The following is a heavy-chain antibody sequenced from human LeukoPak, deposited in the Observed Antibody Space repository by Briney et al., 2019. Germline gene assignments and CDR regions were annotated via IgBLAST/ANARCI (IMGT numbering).Heavy chain of an antibody. Sequence: PSETLSLTCTASGGSISSSSYYWGWIRQPPGKGLEWIGSIYYSGSTYYNPSLKSRVTISVDTSKNQFSLKLSSVTAADTAVYYCARMYSGSYYPDPWGQGTLVTVSS. J-gene: IGHJ5*02. D-gene: IGHD1-26*01. CDR1: GGSISSSSYY. CDR3: ARMYSGSYYPDP. CDR2: IYYSGST. V-gene: IGHV4-39*01.